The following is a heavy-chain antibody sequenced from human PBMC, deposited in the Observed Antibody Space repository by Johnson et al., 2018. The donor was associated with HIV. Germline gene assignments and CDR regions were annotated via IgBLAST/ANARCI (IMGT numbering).Heavy chain of an antibody. CDR2: IKQDGSEK. J-gene: IGHJ3*02. Sequence: VQLVESGGGVVQPGRSLRLSCAASGFTFSSYGMHWVRQAPGRGLEWVANIKQDGSEKFYVGSVKGRFNISRDNSKNTLYLQMNSLIAEDTAVYYWASNGGSIVGATLHAFDIWGQGTMVTVSS. D-gene: IGHD1-26*01. CDR3: ASNGGSIVGATLHAFDI. CDR1: GFTFSSYG. V-gene: IGHV3-7*03.